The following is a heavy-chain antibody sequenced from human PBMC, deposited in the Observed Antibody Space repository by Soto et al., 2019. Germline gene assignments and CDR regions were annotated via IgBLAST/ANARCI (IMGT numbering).Heavy chain of an antibody. Sequence: GPQVKVSCTASGGTFSSYAISWVRQAPGQGLEWMGGIIPIFGTANYAQKFQGRVTITADESTSTAYMELSSLRSEDTAVYYCARGVSAPRPYYYGMDVWGQGTTVTVSS. CDR1: GGTFSSYA. CDR3: ARGVSAPRPYYYGMDV. D-gene: IGHD2-8*01. V-gene: IGHV1-69*13. J-gene: IGHJ6*02. CDR2: IIPIFGTA.